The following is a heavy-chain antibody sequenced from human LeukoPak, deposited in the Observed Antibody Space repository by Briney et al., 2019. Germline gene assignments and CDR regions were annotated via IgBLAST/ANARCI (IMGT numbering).Heavy chain of an antibody. D-gene: IGHD4-11*01. CDR1: GFTFSDYY. J-gene: IGHJ4*02. CDR2: INTGGRTS. CDR3: GRVFWVTVNPVDS. Sequence: GGSLRLSCAASGFTFSDYYMTWIRQAPGKGLEWLAHINTGGRTSYYADSVKGRFTISRDNPKSSLFLQMNSLRAEDTAVYYCGRVFWVTVNPVDSWGQGTLVTVSS. V-gene: IGHV3-11*01.